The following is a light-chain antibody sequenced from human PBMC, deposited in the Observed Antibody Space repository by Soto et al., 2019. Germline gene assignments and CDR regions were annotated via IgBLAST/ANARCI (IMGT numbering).Light chain of an antibody. Sequence: QSALTQPPSASGSPGQSVTISCTGTSSDVGGYNYVSWYQQHPGKAPKLMIYEVSKRPSGVPDRFSGSKSGNTASLTVSGLQAEDEADYYCSLYAGSNSYVFGTGTQVTVL. V-gene: IGLV2-8*01. J-gene: IGLJ1*01. CDR3: SLYAGSNSYV. CDR1: SSDVGGYNY. CDR2: EVS.